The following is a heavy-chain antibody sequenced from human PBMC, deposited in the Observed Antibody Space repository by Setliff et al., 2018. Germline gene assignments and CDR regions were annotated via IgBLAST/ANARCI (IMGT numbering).Heavy chain of an antibody. CDR2: IYKNGNT. CDR3: AVYNTGSSKDHY. Sequence: SETLSLTCTVSGGSISSHYWSWIRQPPGKGLEWIGHIYKNGNTYYSPSLKSRITISVDTSKNQFSLKLTSVTAADTAVYYCAVYNTGSSKDHYWGQGTPVTVSS. CDR1: GGSISSHY. V-gene: IGHV4-59*11. J-gene: IGHJ4*02. D-gene: IGHD2-8*02.